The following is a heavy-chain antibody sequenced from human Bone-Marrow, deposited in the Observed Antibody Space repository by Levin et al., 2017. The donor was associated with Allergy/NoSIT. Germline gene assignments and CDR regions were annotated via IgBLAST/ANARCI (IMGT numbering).Heavy chain of an antibody. CDR2: ISFDGSNK. CDR1: EFSFRTYD. CDR3: AKSGKVARPSFLDY. J-gene: IGHJ4*02. Sequence: RAGGSLRLSCAASEFSFRTYDMHWVRQAPGKGLEWVACISFDGSNKYYADSVKGRFTISRDNSKNTLFLQMNSLGADDTAVYYCAKSGKVARPSFLDYWGQGTQVTVSS. D-gene: IGHD1-14*01. V-gene: IGHV3-30*18.